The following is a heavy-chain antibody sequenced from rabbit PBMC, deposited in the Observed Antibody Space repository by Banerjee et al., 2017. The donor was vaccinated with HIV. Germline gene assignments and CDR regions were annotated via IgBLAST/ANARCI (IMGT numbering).Heavy chain of an antibody. CDR1: GIDFSSYG. CDR3: ARGPSYAGYAGYGYADDGCYFNL. V-gene: IGHV1S47*01. Sequence: QQQLVESGGGLVKPGASLTLTCKASGIDFSSYGISWVRQAPGKGPEWIACIYPDYGSTAYASWVNGRFTISLDNAQNTVFLQVTSLTAADTATYFCARGPSYAGYAGYGYADDGCYFNLWGQGTLVTVS. J-gene: IGHJ4*01. CDR2: IYPDYGST. D-gene: IGHD6-1*01.